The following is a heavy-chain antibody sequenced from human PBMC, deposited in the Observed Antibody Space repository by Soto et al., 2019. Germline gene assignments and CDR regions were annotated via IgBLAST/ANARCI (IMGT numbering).Heavy chain of an antibody. Sequence: SETLSLTSTVTGGSISSISYYWGWIRQPPGKGLEWIGSISYSGSTYYNPSLKSRVTISVDTSMNQFSLKLSSVTAADTAVYYCARTTTGNAMDVWGQGTTVT. J-gene: IGHJ6*02. CDR1: GGSISSISYY. D-gene: IGHD4-17*01. CDR2: ISYSGST. CDR3: ARTTTGNAMDV. V-gene: IGHV4-39*01.